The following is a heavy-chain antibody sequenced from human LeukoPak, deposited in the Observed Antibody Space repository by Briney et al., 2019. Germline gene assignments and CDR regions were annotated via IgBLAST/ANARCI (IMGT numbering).Heavy chain of an antibody. CDR1: GDSVSSKNGA. CDR2: TYYRSKWYN. J-gene: IGHJ4*02. V-gene: IGHV6-1*01. Sequence: SQTLSLTCAVSGDSVSSKNGAWNWIRQSPSRGLEWLGRTYYRSKWYNDYAESMEGRMTISQDTSKNQYSLHLNSVTPDDTAVYYCARDLGTTGWHTFDYWGQGTLVTISS. D-gene: IGHD6-19*01. CDR3: ARDLGTTGWHTFDY.